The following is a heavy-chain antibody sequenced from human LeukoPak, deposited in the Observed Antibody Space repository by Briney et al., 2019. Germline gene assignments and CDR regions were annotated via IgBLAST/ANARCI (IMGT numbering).Heavy chain of an antibody. CDR2: YYGGGTT. V-gene: IGHV3-53*01. J-gene: IGHJ4*02. CDR3: ARALLVRNGYNYSPNYFDY. CDR1: GLTVNSNY. D-gene: IGHD5-24*01. Sequence: GGSLRLSCAASGLTVNSNYMNWVRQAPGKGLQWVSVYYGGGTTYYADSVKGRFTISRDNSKNTLYLQMNSLRAEDTAVYYCARALLVRNGYNYSPNYFDYWGQGTLVTVS.